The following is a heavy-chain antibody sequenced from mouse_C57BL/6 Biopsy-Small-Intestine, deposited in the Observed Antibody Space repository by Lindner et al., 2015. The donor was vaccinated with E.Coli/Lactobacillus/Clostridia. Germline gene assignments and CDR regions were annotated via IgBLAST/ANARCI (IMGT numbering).Heavy chain of an antibody. Sequence: QLQESGPELVKPGASVKISCKASGYTFTDYNMDWVKQSHGKSLEWIGYIYPNNGGTGYNQKFKSKATLTVDKSSNTAYMELHSLTSEDSAVYYCARGKGYYSNPFAYWGQGTLVTVSA. CDR2: IYPNNGGT. J-gene: IGHJ3*01. CDR1: GYTFTDYN. D-gene: IGHD2-5*01. CDR3: ARGKGYYSNPFAY. V-gene: IGHV1-34*02.